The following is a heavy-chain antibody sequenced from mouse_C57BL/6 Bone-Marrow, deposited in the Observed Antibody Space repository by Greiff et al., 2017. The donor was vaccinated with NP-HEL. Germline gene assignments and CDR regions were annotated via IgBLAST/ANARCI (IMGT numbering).Heavy chain of an antibody. CDR2: IWSGGST. CDR1: GFSLTSYG. J-gene: IGHJ2*01. V-gene: IGHV2-2*01. D-gene: IGHD1-2*01. Sequence: VKVVESGPGLVQPSQSLSITCTVSGFSLTSYGVHWVRQSPGKGLEWLGVIWSGGSTDYNAAFISRLSISKDNSKSQVFFKMNSLQADDTAIYYCPRNRGITTAYFDYGGQGTTPTVSS. CDR3: PRNRGITTAYFDY.